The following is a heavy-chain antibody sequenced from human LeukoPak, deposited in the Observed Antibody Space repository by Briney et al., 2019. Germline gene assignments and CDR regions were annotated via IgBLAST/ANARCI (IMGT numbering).Heavy chain of an antibody. CDR1: GGTFSSYA. Sequence: ASVKVSCKASGGTFSSYAISWVRQAPGQGLEWVGGIIPIFGTANYAQKFQGRVTITADESTSTAYMELSSLRSEDTAVYYCASPGEDTAMVYIFDYWGQGTLVTVSS. V-gene: IGHV1-69*13. D-gene: IGHD5-18*01. CDR2: IIPIFGTA. J-gene: IGHJ4*02. CDR3: ASPGEDTAMVYIFDY.